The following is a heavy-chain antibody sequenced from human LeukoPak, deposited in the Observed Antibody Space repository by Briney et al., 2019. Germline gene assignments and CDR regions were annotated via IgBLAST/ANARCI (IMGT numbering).Heavy chain of an antibody. J-gene: IGHJ4*02. D-gene: IGHD2-21*01. CDR3: AREVVSIPSYFDS. V-gene: IGHV1-2*04. CDR1: GYTFTGYY. CDR2: INPNSGGT. Sequence: ASVKVSCKASGYTFTGYYMHWVRQAPGQGLEWMGWINPNSGGTNYAQKFQGWVTMTRDTSISTAYMELSRLRSDDTAVYYCAREVVSIPSYFDSWGQGTLVTVSS.